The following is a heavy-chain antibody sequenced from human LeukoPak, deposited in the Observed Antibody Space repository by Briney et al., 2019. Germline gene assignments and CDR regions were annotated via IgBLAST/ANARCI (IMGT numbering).Heavy chain of an antibody. CDR2: TSGSGGST. J-gene: IGHJ4*02. CDR3: AKSSYYDSSGYYREYYFDF. CDR1: GFTVSSNY. D-gene: IGHD3-22*01. Sequence: GGSLRLSCAASGFTVSSNYMSWVRQAPGKGLEWVSSTSGSGGSTNYADSVKGRFTISRDNSKNTLYLQMNSLRDEDTAVYYCAKSSYYDSSGYYREYYFDFWGQGTLVTVSS. V-gene: IGHV3-23*01.